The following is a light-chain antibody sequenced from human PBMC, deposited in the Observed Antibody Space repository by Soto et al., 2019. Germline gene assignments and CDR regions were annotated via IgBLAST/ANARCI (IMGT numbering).Light chain of an antibody. CDR3: QQRSTWPWT. CDR1: QSVTNS. Sequence: EIVLTQSPATLSLSPGERATLSCRASQSVTNSLAWYQQKPGQAPRLLVYDASNRATGIPTRFSGSGSGTDFTLTISNLEPEDFAVYYCQQRSTWPWTFGQGTKVEIK. V-gene: IGKV3-11*01. J-gene: IGKJ1*01. CDR2: DAS.